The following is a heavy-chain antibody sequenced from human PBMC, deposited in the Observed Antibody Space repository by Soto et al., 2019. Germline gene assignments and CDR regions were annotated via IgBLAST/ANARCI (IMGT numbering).Heavy chain of an antibody. V-gene: IGHV1-69*12. Sequence: QVQLVQSGAEVKKPGSSVKVSCKASGGTFSSYAISWVRQAPGQGLEWMGGIIPIFGTANYAQKFQGSVTITADESTSTAYRELSSLRSEDTAVYYCATPPSHYYDSSGYYPPHDAFDIWCQGTMVTVSS. CDR2: IIPIFGTA. J-gene: IGHJ3*02. D-gene: IGHD3-22*01. CDR1: GGTFSSYA. CDR3: ATPPSHYYDSSGYYPPHDAFDI.